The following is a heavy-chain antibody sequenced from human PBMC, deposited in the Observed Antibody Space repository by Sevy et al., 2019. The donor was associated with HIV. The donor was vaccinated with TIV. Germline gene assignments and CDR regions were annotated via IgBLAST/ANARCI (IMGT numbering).Heavy chain of an antibody. V-gene: IGHV3-33*01. D-gene: IGHD4-17*01. CDR1: GFTFNSYG. CDR2: VWFDGYNK. CDR3: ARSDDYGNYGDTRGYFDY. J-gene: IGHJ4*02. Sequence: GGSLRLSCAASGFTFNSYGMHWVRQAPGKGLEWVAVVWFDGYNKNYADSVKGRFTISRDNSKDRLYLQMNSLRAEDTAVYYCARSDDYGNYGDTRGYFDYWGQGALVTVSS.